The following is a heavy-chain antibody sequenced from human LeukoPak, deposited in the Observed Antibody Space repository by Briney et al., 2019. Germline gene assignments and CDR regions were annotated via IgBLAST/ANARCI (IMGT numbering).Heavy chain of an antibody. V-gene: IGHV1-2*06. CDR3: ARGSDYGDYWYFDL. CDR2: INPNSGGT. D-gene: IGHD4-17*01. Sequence: ASVKVSCKASGYTFTGYYMHWVRQAPGQGLEWMGRINPNSGGTNYAQRFQGRVTMTRDTSISTAYMELSRLRSDDTAVYYCARGSDYGDYWYFDLWGRGTLVTVSS. CDR1: GYTFTGYY. J-gene: IGHJ2*01.